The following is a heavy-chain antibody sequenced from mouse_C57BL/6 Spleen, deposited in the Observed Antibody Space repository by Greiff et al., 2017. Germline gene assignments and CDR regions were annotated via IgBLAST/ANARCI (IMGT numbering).Heavy chain of an antibody. Sequence: VQLQQSGPELVKPGASVKISCKASGYAFSSSWMNWVKQRPGKGLEWIGRIYPGDGDTNYNGKFKGKATLTADKSSSTAYMQLSSLTSEDSAVXFCARSRDYDAMDYWGQGTSVTVSS. CDR1: GYAFSSSW. V-gene: IGHV1-82*01. CDR3: ARSRDYDAMDY. CDR2: IYPGDGDT. J-gene: IGHJ4*01.